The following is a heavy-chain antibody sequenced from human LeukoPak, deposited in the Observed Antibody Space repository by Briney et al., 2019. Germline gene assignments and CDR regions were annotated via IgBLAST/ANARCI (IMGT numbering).Heavy chain of an antibody. CDR1: GFTFSSYS. CDR3: ASRLKNPSDYGLSKYYFDS. D-gene: IGHD4-17*01. CDR2: ISSSSSYI. V-gene: IGHV3-21*04. Sequence: GGSLRLSCAASGFTFSSYSMNWVRQAPGKGLEWVSSISSSSSYIYYADSVKGRFTVSRDNSKNTLYLQMNSLRAEDTAVYYCASRLKNPSDYGLSKYYFDSWGQGTLVTVSS. J-gene: IGHJ4*02.